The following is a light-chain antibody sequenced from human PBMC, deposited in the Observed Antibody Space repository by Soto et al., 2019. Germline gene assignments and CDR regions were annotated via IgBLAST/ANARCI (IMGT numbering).Light chain of an antibody. CDR3: NSYTSLFTVRAV. Sequence: QSVLTQPASVSGSPGQSITISCTGTSSDIGGKNDVSWYQQHPGKAPQLIIYDVTSRPSGVSNRFSGSKSGNTASLTISGLQAEDEADYYCNSYTSLFTVRAVFGIGTKVTVL. CDR2: DVT. V-gene: IGLV2-14*01. J-gene: IGLJ1*01. CDR1: SSDIGGKND.